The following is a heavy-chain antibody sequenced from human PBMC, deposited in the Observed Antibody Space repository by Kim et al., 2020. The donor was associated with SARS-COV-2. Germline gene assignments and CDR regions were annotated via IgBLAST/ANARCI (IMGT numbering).Heavy chain of an antibody. Sequence: SETLSLTCTVSGGSISSSSYYWGWIRQPPGKGLEWIGSIYYSGSTYYNPSLKSRVTISVDTSKNQFSLKLSSVTAADTAVYYCARLFRRQLVRRSAFDIWGEGTMVTCSS. CDR1: GGSISSSSYY. CDR3: ARLFRRQLVRRSAFDI. CDR2: IYYSGST. J-gene: IGHJ3*02. D-gene: IGHD6-13*01. V-gene: IGHV4-39*01.